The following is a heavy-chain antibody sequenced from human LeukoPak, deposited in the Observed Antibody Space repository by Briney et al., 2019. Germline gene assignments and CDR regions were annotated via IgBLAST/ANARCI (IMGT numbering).Heavy chain of an antibody. CDR1: GFTFSDHD. Sequence: SGGPLRLSCAASGFTFSDHDMHWVRQATGKGLEWVSAIGTAGDTYYTGSVKGRFTISRENAKNSLYLQMNSLRAGDTAVYYCARVAKERVGGVYYFDYWGQGTLVTVSS. CDR2: IGTAGDT. D-gene: IGHD1-1*01. CDR3: ARVAKERVGGVYYFDY. V-gene: IGHV3-13*01. J-gene: IGHJ4*02.